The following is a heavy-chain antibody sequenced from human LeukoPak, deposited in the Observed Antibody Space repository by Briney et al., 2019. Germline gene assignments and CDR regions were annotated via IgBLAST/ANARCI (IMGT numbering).Heavy chain of an antibody. CDR3: AKDPITFGGVDYFDY. J-gene: IGHJ4*02. D-gene: IGHD3-16*01. V-gene: IGHV3-23*01. Sequence: GGSLRLSCAASGFTFSSHGMNWVRQAPGKGLEWVSGISPSGGITYYTDSVKGRFTISRDNSKNTVSLQMNSLRGEDTAVYYCAKDPITFGGVDYFDYWGQGTLVTVSS. CDR2: ISPSGGIT. CDR1: GFTFSSHG.